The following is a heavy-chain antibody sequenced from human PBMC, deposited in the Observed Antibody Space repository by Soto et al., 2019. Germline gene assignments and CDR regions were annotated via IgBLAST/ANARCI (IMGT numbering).Heavy chain of an antibody. J-gene: IGHJ3*02. D-gene: IGHD2-15*01. CDR2: ISANGRNT. CDR3: ASAKAVVVAALGI. V-gene: IGHV3-23*01. Sequence: GGSLRLSCAASGFTFSSYAMNWVRQAPGKGLEWVSSISANGRNTYYADSVKGRFTISRDNSNNTLYLQVDSLRGADTAIYYCASAKAVVVAALGIWGQGTMVTVSS. CDR1: GFTFSSYA.